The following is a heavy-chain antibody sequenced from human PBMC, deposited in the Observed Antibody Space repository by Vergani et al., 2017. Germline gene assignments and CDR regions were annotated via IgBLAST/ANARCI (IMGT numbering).Heavy chain of an antibody. V-gene: IGHV3-43*01. Sequence: EVQLLQSGGGVIQSGGSVRLPCAASGFTFDDYTMHWVRQAPGKGLEWVSLISWDGGSTYYTDSVKGRFTISRDNSKNSLYLQMNSLRTEDTALYYCAKDISGLPEYYYYYYGMDVWGQGTTVTVSS. CDR2: ISWDGGST. D-gene: IGHD6-19*01. CDR1: GFTFDDYT. CDR3: AKDISGLPEYYYYYYGMDV. J-gene: IGHJ6*02.